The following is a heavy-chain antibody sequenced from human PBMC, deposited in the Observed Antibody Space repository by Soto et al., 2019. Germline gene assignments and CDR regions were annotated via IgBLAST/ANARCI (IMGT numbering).Heavy chain of an antibody. CDR3: ARDRVAAAGPVYFDY. CDR1: GFTFSSYG. V-gene: IGHV3-33*01. CDR2: IWYDGSNK. Sequence: QVQLVESGGGVVQPGRSLRLSCAASGFTFSSYGRHWVRQAPGKGLEWVAVIWYDGSNKYYADSVKGRFTISRDNSKNTLYLQMNSLRAEDTAVYYCARDRVAAAGPVYFDYWGQGTLVTVSS. D-gene: IGHD6-13*01. J-gene: IGHJ4*02.